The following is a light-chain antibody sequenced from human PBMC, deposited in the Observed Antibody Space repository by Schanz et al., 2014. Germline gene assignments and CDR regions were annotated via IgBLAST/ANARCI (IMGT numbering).Light chain of an antibody. V-gene: IGKV3-20*01. CDR3: QQFGGPPLYS. CDR2: GAS. CDR1: QTIRTSY. J-gene: IGKJ2*03. Sequence: EIVLTQSPATLSLSPGERATLSCRASQTIRTSYLAWYQQKFGQAPRLLIYGASSRAAGIPERFSGSGSGTAFTLTISRLEPEDFAMYYCQQFGGPPLYSVGQGTKVEIK.